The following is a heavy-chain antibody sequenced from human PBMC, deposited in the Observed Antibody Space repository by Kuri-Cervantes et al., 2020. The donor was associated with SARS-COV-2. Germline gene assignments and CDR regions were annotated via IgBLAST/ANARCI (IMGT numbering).Heavy chain of an antibody. J-gene: IGHJ6*03. Sequence: GESLKISCAASGFTFSSYSMNWVRQAPGKGLEWVSSISSSSSYIYYADSVKGRFTISRDNAKNSLYLQMNSLRAEDTAVYYCARGPTPAALDYDFWSGYYSPYYYYMDVWGKGTTVTVSS. CDR3: ARGPTPAALDYDFWSGYYSPYYYYMDV. V-gene: IGHV3-21*01. CDR2: ISSSSSYI. D-gene: IGHD3-3*01. CDR1: GFTFSSYS.